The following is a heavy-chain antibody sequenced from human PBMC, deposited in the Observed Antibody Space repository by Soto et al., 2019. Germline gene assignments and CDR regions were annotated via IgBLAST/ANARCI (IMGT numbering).Heavy chain of an antibody. CDR3: ARVASDYINSIDH. J-gene: IGHJ4*02. V-gene: IGHV3-23*01. CDR1: GFTFNANA. Sequence: EVQLLESGGDLVQPGGSLRLSCAASGFTFNANAMTWVRQAPGKGLEWVSAIGGSGGNRYYAASVKGRFTISRDNSKDTLDLQMNRLRVEDTAVYYCARVASDYINSIDHWGQGILVTVSS. CDR2: IGGSGGNR. D-gene: IGHD4-4*01.